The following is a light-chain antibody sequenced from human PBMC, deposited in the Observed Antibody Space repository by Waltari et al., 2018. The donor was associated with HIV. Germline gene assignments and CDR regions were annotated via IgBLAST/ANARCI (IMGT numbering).Light chain of an antibody. CDR2: AAS. V-gene: IGKV1-27*01. Sequence: IKMTQSPSSLSASVGDRVTITCRASQAIGNSLALYQQRPGKVPQLLIYAASTLQSGVPSRFSGFGSGTNFTLAIASFQPEDVATYFCQNYNNAPRTFGQGTKVEI. CDR3: QNYNNAPRT. CDR1: QAIGNS. J-gene: IGKJ1*01.